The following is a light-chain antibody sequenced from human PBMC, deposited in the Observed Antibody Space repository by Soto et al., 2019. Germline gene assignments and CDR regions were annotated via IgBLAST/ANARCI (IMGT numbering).Light chain of an antibody. CDR3: SSFTSSSTFV. CDR1: SSDVGRYNY. CDR2: DVS. J-gene: IGLJ1*01. Sequence: QSALAQPASVSGSRGQSNTISCTGTSSDVGRYNYVSWFQQHPGKVPKLIIYDVSNWPSGVSDRFSGSKSGNTASLTISGLHPEDEADYYCSSFTSSSTFVFGTGTKLTVL. V-gene: IGLV2-14*03.